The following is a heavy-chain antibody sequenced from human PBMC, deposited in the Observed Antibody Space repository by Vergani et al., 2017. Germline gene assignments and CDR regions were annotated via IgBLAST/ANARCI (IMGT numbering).Heavy chain of an antibody. CDR1: GGSISSYY. CDR3: ARVRAAGYFSPYGMDV. V-gene: IGHV4-59*01. CDR2: IYYSGST. D-gene: IGHD6-19*01. J-gene: IGHJ6*02. Sequence: QVQLQESGPGLVKPSETLSLTCTVLGGSISSYYWSWIRQPAGKGLEWIGYIYYSGSTNYNPTLKSPVTISVDTSKNQFSLKRSAVTAADTAVYYCARVRAAGYFSPYGMDVWGQGTTVTVSS.